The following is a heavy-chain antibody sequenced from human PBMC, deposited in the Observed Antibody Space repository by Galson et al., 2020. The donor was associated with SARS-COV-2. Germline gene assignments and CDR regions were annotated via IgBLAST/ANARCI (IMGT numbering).Heavy chain of an antibody. D-gene: IGHD3-22*01. CDR1: GSISSGGYY. CDR2: IYYSGST. V-gene: IGHV4-31*02. Sequence: GSISSGGYYWSWIRQHPGKGLEWIGYIYYSGSTYYNPSLKSRVTISVDTSKNQFSLKLSSVTAADTAVYYCARARITMIVVVNAFDIWGQGTMVTVSS. J-gene: IGHJ3*02. CDR3: ARARITMIVVVNAFDI.